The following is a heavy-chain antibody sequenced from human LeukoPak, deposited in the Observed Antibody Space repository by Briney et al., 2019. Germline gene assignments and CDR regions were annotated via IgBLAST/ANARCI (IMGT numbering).Heavy chain of an antibody. CDR1: GFTFSSYA. V-gene: IGHV3-23*01. J-gene: IGHJ4*02. Sequence: QAGGSLILSCAASGFTFSSYAMTWVRQAPGKGLEWVSTITGSGGFTYYADSVKGRFTISRDNSKNTLFLRMNSLRAEDTAVYFCAKQSLYDSSGHFHYWGQGTLVTVSS. CDR2: ITGSGGFT. D-gene: IGHD3-22*01. CDR3: AKQSLYDSSGHFHY.